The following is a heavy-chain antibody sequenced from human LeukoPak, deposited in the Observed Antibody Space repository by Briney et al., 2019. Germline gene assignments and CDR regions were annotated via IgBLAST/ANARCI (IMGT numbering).Heavy chain of an antibody. Sequence: PGGSLRLSCAASGFTVSSNFMSWVRQAPGKGLEWVSYISSSNTYTNYAGSVKGRFTISRDDAKNSLYLQMNSLRAEDTAVYYCARSRSYYPADYWGQGTPVTVSS. CDR1: GFTVSSNF. CDR2: ISSSNTYT. J-gene: IGHJ4*02. V-gene: IGHV3-11*03. CDR3: ARSRSYYPADY. D-gene: IGHD1-26*01.